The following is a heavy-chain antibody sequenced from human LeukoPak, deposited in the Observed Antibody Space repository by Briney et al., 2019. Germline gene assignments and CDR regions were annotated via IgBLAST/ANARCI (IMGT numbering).Heavy chain of an antibody. CDR3: ARHICSTVSCYIDY. D-gene: IGHD2-2*01. Sequence: SDTLSLTCAVSGYSISSSNWWGWIRQPPGKGLEWIGFHYYSGSFYYNPSLKSRVTMSLDTSMNQFSLKLSSVTAVDTAVYYCARHICSTVSCYIDYWGQGSLVTVSS. CDR2: HYYSGSF. V-gene: IGHV4-28*05. J-gene: IGHJ4*02. CDR1: GYSISSSNW.